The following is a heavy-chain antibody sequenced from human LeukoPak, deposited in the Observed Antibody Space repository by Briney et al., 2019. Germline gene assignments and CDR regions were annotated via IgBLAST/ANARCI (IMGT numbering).Heavy chain of an antibody. CDR3: AREGAVPGNPFDY. J-gene: IGHJ4*02. Sequence: GGSLRLSCAASGFTFSTYWVHWVRQAPGKGLVWVSRINRDGSRSYADSLKGRFTISRDNAKNTLYLEMSSLRAEDTAVYYCAREGAVPGNPFDYWGQGTLVTVSS. V-gene: IGHV3-74*01. CDR2: INRDGSR. D-gene: IGHD6-19*01. CDR1: GFTFSTYW.